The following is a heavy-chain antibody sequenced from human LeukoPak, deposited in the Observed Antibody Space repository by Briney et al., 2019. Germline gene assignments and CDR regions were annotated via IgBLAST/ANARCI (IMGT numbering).Heavy chain of an antibody. V-gene: IGHV4-4*02. CDR3: ARIMGRGYCSSTSCRGDWFDP. CDR1: GGPISSSNW. D-gene: IGHD2-2*01. J-gene: IGHJ5*02. CDR2: IYHSGST. Sequence: SGTLSLTCAVSGGPISSSNWWSWVRQPPGKGLEWIGEIYHSGSTNYNPSLKSRVTISVEKSKNQFSLKLSSVTAADTAVYYCARIMGRGYCSSTSCRGDWFDPWGQGTLVTVSS.